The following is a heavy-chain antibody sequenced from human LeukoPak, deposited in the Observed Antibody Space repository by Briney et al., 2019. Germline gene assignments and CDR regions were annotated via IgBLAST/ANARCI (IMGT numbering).Heavy chain of an antibody. CDR2: ISAYIGNT. CDR1: GYTFTSYG. V-gene: IGHV1-18*01. CDR3: ARVETIFGVVISYYFDY. D-gene: IGHD3-3*01. J-gene: IGHJ4*02. Sequence: GASVKVSCKASGYTFTSYGISWVRQAPGQGLEWMGWISAYIGNTNYAQKLQGRVTVTTDTSTSTAYMELRSLRSDDTAVYYCARVETIFGVVISYYFDYWGQGTLVTVSS.